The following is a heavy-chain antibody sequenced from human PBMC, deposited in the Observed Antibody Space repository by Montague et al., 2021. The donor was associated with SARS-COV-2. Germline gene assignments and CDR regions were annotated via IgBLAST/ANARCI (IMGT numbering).Heavy chain of an antibody. D-gene: IGHD3-10*01. Sequence: SETLSLTCTVSNASITTSNWWTWVRQAPGKGLEWVGEIHHSGTLNYNPSLKSRVTISVDTSKNHFSLNLNSVTAADTALYFCARRIRITVFRGVPLTTHSLESRGQGIMVTVSS. J-gene: IGHJ4*02. CDR1: NASITTSNW. CDR2: IHHSGTL. V-gene: IGHV4/OR15-8*01. CDR3: ARRIRITVFRGVPLTTHSLES.